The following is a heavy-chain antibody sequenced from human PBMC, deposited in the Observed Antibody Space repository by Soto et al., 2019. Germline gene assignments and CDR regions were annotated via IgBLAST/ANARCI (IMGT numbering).Heavy chain of an antibody. J-gene: IGHJ4*02. V-gene: IGHV3-23*01. Sequence: EVQLLESGGGLVQPGGSLRLSCAASGFTFSSYAMRWVRQAPEKGLEWVSAISGSGGSTYYADSVKGRFTISRDNSKNTLYRQMNSLRAEDTAVYYCAKRGIGAYFDYWGQGTLVTVSS. D-gene: IGHD3-16*01. CDR2: ISGSGGST. CDR1: GFTFSSYA. CDR3: AKRGIGAYFDY.